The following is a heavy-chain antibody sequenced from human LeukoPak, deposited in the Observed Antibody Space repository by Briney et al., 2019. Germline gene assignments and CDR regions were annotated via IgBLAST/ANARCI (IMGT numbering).Heavy chain of an antibody. D-gene: IGHD3-3*01. V-gene: IGHV3-23*01. CDR3: AGHFGAWHYFDY. J-gene: IGHJ4*02. CDR2: INGRGGST. Sequence: GGSLRLSCAASGFTFSNYAMSWVRQAPGKGLEWVSSINGRGGSTYYADSVKGRFTISRDNSKNTLYLQMNSLRPEDTAVYYCAGHFGAWHYFDYWGQGTLVTVSS. CDR1: GFTFSNYA.